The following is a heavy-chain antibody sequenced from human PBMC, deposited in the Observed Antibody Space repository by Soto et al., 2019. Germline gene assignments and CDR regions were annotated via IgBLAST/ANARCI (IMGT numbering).Heavy chain of an antibody. V-gene: IGHV3-30*18. D-gene: IGHD4-17*01. CDR1: GFPFSRYE. CDR2: ISHDGSNK. CDR3: AKDLLLTTITTVGD. Sequence: QVQLEESGGGVVQPGRSLRLSCAASGFPFSRYEIHWVRQVPGRGLEWVALISHDGSNKYYADSVKGRFTISRDNSKNTLWLQMDSLRTEDTAVYYCAKDLLLTTITTVGDWGQGTLVTVSS. J-gene: IGHJ4*02.